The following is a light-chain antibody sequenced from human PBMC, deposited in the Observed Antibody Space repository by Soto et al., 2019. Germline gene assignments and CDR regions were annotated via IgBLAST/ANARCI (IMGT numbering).Light chain of an antibody. J-gene: IGKJ1*01. CDR1: RSISSW. V-gene: IGKV1-5*03. CDR2: KAS. Sequence: DIKMTQSPSTLSASVGGTVTITCRASRSISSWLAWYQQKPGIAPKLLIYKASTLQSGVPSRFSGSGYGTEFTLTISRLQPDDSATYYCQQYNSYWTFGQGTKVDIK. CDR3: QQYNSYWT.